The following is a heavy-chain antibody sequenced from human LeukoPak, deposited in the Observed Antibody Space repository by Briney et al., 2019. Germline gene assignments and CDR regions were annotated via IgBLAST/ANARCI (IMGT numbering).Heavy chain of an antibody. CDR3: ARDSGKGYFHISFNY. V-gene: IGHV3-20*04. CDR2: INWNGGST. CDR1: VFTFDDYG. Sequence: GGSLRLSCAASVFTFDDYGMSWVRQAPGKGLEWVSGINWNGGSTGYADSVKGRFTISRDNAKNSLYLQMNSLRAEDTALYYCARDSGKGYFHISFNYWGQGTLVTVSS. J-gene: IGHJ4*02. D-gene: IGHD1-14*01.